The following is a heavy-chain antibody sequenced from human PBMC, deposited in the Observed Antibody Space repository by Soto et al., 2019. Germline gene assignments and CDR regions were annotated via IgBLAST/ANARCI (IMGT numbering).Heavy chain of an antibody. D-gene: IGHD3-10*01. CDR1: GFIFSSCA. Sequence: PGGYLRLSCAASGFIFSSCAMHWVRQAPGKGLEWVAVISYDGSNKQYTDPVKGRFTISRDNSKNTLYLQMNSLRVDDTAVYYCARDGSDTWNYYYGLDVWGQGTTVTVSS. CDR3: ARDGSDTWNYYYGLDV. J-gene: IGHJ6*02. V-gene: IGHV3-30*04. CDR2: ISYDGSNK.